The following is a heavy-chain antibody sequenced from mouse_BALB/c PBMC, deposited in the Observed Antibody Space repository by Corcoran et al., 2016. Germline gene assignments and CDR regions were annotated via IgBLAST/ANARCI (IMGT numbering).Heavy chain of an antibody. CDR3: MRYEDDGYFDY. CDR1: GFTFSGFW. Sequence: EVQLLETGGGLVQPGGSRGLSCEGSGFTFSGFWMSWVRQTPGKTLEWIGDINSDGSAINYATSIKDRFTSFRDNDKSTRDRQISNVRSEDTATYFCMRYEDDGYFDYWGQGITLTVSS. J-gene: IGHJ2*01. CDR2: INSDGSAI. V-gene: IGHV11-2*01. D-gene: IGHD2-12*01.